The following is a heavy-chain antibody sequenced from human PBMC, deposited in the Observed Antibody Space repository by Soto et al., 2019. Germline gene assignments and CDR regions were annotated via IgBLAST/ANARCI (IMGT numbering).Heavy chain of an antibody. Sequence: QVQLVQSGAEVKKPGASVKVSCKASGYTFTSYGISWVRQAPGQGLEWMGWISAYNGNTNYAQKLQGRVTMTTDTSTSTAYRELRSLRSDDTAVYYCARDKGVLWFGELMRSGYYYYYYGMDVWGQGTTVTVSS. V-gene: IGHV1-18*01. CDR1: GYTFTSYG. D-gene: IGHD3-10*01. CDR2: ISAYNGNT. J-gene: IGHJ6*02. CDR3: ARDKGVLWFGELMRSGYYYYYYGMDV.